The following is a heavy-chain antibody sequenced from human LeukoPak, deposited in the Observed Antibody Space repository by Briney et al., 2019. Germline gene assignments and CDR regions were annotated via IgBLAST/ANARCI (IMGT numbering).Heavy chain of an antibody. CDR1: GGSISSYY. V-gene: IGHV4-4*07. D-gene: IGHD6-19*01. Sequence: SETLSLTCTVSGGSISSYYWSWIRQPAGKGLECIGRIYTSGSTNHNPSLKSRVTMSVDTSKNQLSLKLSSVTAADTAVYYCARDSLGYSSGWEDYWGQGTLVSVSS. CDR3: ARDSLGYSSGWEDY. J-gene: IGHJ4*02. CDR2: IYTSGST.